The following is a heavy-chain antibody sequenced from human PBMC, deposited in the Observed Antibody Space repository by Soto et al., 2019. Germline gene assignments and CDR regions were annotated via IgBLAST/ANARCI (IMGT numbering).Heavy chain of an antibody. J-gene: IGHJ4*02. Sequence: EVQLVESGGGLVQPGGSLRLSCAASGFTFSSYSMNWVRQAPGKGLEWVSHISSSSSTIYYADSVKGRFTISRDNAKNSLYLQMNSLRDEDTAVYYCARDSGVAYSSGWYAYGHDYWGQGTLVTVSS. D-gene: IGHD6-19*01. CDR2: ISSSSSTI. CDR3: ARDSGVAYSSGWYAYGHDY. CDR1: GFTFSSYS. V-gene: IGHV3-48*02.